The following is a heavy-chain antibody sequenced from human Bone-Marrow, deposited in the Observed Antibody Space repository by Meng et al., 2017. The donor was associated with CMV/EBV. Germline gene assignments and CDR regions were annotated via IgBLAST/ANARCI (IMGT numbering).Heavy chain of an antibody. J-gene: IGHJ4*02. V-gene: IGHV3-23*01. D-gene: IGHD6-19*01. CDR2: ISGSGGST. CDR1: GFTFSSSA. CDR3: SKGSQWLVGILTRGVYYLDY. Sequence: GESLKISCAASGFTFSSSAMSWVRQAPGKGLEWVSAISGSGGSTHYADSVEGRFTISRDNSKNTLYLQMNSLRAEDTAVYYCSKGSQWLVGILTRGVYYLDYWGQGTLVTVSS.